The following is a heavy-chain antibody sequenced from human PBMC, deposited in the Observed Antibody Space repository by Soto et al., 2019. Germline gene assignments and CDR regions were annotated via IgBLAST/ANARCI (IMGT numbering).Heavy chain of an antibody. J-gene: IGHJ4*02. CDR2: IYYSGTT. CDR3: AREFLGYETSGYPLDY. CDR1: GDSITSNSYF. Sequence: SETLSLTCTVSGDSITSNSYFWAWIRQPPGKGLEWIGSIYYSGTTYYNLSLKSRVTISVDRSKNQFSLNLSSVTAADTAVYYCAREFLGYETSGYPLDYWGQGTLVTVSS. V-gene: IGHV4-39*02. D-gene: IGHD3-22*01.